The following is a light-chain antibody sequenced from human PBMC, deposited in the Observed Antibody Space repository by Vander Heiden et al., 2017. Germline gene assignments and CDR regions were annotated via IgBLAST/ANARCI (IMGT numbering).Light chain of an antibody. CDR2: KDK. Sequence: SYELTQPPSVSVSPGQTASITCSGDKLGDKYVCWYQQTPGQSRVLIIYKDKKCAAGSRDLFAGSNSGTTATLTISGTQAVDDDYYYWQEGASSSVVFGGGTKLTVL. J-gene: IGLJ2*01. CDR3: QEGASSSVV. CDR1: KLGDKY. V-gene: IGLV3-1*01.